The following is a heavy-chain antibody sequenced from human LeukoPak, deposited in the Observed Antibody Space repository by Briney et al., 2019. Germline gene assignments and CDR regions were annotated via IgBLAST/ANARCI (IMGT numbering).Heavy chain of an antibody. CDR3: ARNAQKEYYDGARSFFDP. CDR2: FDSKNDIA. CDR1: GYTFTKYF. Sequence: ASVNVSCKASGYTFTKYFITWVRQAPGQGLEWMGWFDSKNDIASYAEKLQDRVTMTADTSTDTAYLELRSLRSDDTAVYFCARNAQKEYYDGARSFFDPWGQGTLVTVSS. V-gene: IGHV1-18*01. J-gene: IGHJ5*02. D-gene: IGHD3-16*01.